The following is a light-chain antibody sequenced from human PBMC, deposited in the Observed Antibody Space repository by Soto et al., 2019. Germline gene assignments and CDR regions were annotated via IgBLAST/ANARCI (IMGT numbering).Light chain of an antibody. J-gene: IGKJ1*01. Sequence: DIQMTQSPSTLSASVGDRVTITCRASQTVYTWLAWYQQKPGKAPKNLIYKASALASGVPSRFSGSGSGTEFTLTISSLQPDDFATYYCKQYSTYWTFGQGTKVEIK. CDR1: QTVYTW. CDR2: KAS. V-gene: IGKV1-5*03. CDR3: KQYSTYWT.